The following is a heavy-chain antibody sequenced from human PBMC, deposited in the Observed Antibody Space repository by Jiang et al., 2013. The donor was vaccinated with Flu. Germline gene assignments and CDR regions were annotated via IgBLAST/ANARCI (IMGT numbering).Heavy chain of an antibody. D-gene: IGHD6-13*01. J-gene: IGHJ4*02. V-gene: IGHV4-59*11. Sequence: GSGLVKPSETLSLTCTVSGDSISNQYWSWIRQPPGKGLEWLAYIHYSGSTNYNPSLKSRLTISVDTSRNQVSLKLSSVTAADTAVYYCARGSTNWYDYWGQGTLVTVSS. CDR1: GDSISNQY. CDR3: ARGSTNWYDY. CDR2: IHYSGST.